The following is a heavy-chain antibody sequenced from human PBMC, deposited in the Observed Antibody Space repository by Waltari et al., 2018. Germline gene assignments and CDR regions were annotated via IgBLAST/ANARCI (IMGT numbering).Heavy chain of an antibody. CDR1: GYIFTNHW. D-gene: IGHD6-19*01. V-gene: IGHV5-10-1*03. CDR2: LDPSGTYT. J-gene: IGHJ4*02. Sequence: EVQLVQSGAEIKKPGESLRISCQGSGYIFTNHWLTWVRQMPGKGLEWMGRLDPSGTYTNYSPSFQGHVTVSADKSISTAYLQWSSLKASDTAIYYCARHAFGNSGWHFFDYWGQGTLVTVSS. CDR3: ARHAFGNSGWHFFDY.